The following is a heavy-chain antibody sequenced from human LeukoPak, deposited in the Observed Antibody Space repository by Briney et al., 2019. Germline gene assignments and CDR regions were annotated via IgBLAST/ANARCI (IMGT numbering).Heavy chain of an antibody. CDR3: ARAVRLYASGTYTPNYFDY. Sequence: GESLKISCKASGYSLTSYWIGWVRQMPGKGLEWMGIIYPGDSDTRYSPSFQGQVTISADKSISTSYLQWNSLKASDTAMYYCARAVRLYASGTYTPNYFDYWGQGTLVTVSS. D-gene: IGHD3-10*01. V-gene: IGHV5-51*01. J-gene: IGHJ4*02. CDR2: IYPGDSDT. CDR1: GYSLTSYW.